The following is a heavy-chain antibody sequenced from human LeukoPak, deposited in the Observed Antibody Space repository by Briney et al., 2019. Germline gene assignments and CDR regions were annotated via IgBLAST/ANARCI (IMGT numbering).Heavy chain of an antibody. J-gene: IGHJ6*02. Sequence: GGSLRLSCAASGFTFSTYGMHWARQAPGKGLEWVAVIWYDGSNKYYADSVKGRFTISRDNSKNTLYLQMHSLRVEDTAVYYCAHLVWEYVGGLDVWGQGTTVTVSS. V-gene: IGHV3-33*01. CDR2: IWYDGSNK. CDR3: AHLVWEYVGGLDV. CDR1: GFTFSTYG. D-gene: IGHD3/OR15-3a*01.